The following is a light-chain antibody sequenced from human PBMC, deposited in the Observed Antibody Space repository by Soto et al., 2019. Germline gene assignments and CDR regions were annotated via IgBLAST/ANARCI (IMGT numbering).Light chain of an antibody. Sequence: EIVLTQSPGTLSLSPGERATLSCRASQSVSSRSLAWYQRKPGQAPRLLISDASNRAADIPDRFSGSGSGTDFTLTINRLEPEDFAVYYCQQYAGSPTFGQGTKVDIK. V-gene: IGKV3-20*01. CDR2: DAS. CDR1: QSVSSRS. J-gene: IGKJ1*01. CDR3: QQYAGSPT.